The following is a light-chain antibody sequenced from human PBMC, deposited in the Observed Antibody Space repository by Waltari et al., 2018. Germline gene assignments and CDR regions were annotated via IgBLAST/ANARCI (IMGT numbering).Light chain of an antibody. CDR2: VNSDGSK. CDR3: QTGGHGTWV. J-gene: IGLJ3*02. V-gene: IGLV4-69*01. Sequence: QLVLTQSPSASASLGASVKLTCTLSSGHSSNVIAWHQQQPEKGPRFLMKVNSDGSKSKGDKIPARFSGSSSVAEHYLTISSLQSEDEADYYCQTGGHGTWVFGGGTKLTVL. CDR1: SGHSSNV.